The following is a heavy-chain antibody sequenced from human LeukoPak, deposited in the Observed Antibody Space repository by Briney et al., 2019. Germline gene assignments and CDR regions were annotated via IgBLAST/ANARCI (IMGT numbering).Heavy chain of an antibody. CDR2: IYPGDSDT. Sequence: GESLKISCKGSGYSFTSYWIGLVRQMPGKGLEWMGIIYPGDSDTTYSPSFQGQVTISADKSISTAYMQWSSLKASETAMYYCARRWYSSSWLLDYWGQGTLVTVSS. CDR3: ARRWYSSSWLLDY. D-gene: IGHD6-13*01. V-gene: IGHV5-51*01. J-gene: IGHJ4*02. CDR1: GYSFTSYW.